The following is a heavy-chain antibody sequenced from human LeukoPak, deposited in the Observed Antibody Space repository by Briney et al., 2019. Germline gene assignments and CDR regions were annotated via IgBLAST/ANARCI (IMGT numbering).Heavy chain of an antibody. CDR3: AKQTIAAAGPAYYYGMDV. V-gene: IGHV3-15*01. CDR2: IKSKTDGGTT. D-gene: IGHD6-13*01. Sequence: PGGSLRLSCAASGFTFDYAWMSGVRQAPGKGLEWVGRIKSKTDGGTTDYAAPVKGRFTISRDDSKNTLYLQMNSLKTEDTAVYYCAKQTIAAAGPAYYYGMDVWGQGTTVTVSS. J-gene: IGHJ6*02. CDR1: GFTFDYAW.